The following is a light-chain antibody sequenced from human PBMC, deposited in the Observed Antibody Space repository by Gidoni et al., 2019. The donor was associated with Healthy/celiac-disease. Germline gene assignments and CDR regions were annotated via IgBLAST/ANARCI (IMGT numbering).Light chain of an antibody. CDR2: AAS. V-gene: IGKV1-8*01. Sequence: AIRMTQSPSSLSASTGDRVTITCRASQGISMYLAWYQQKPGKAPKLLLYAASTLQSGVPSRFSGSGSGTDFTLTISCLQSEDFATYYCQQYYSYPITFGQGTKVEIK. J-gene: IGKJ1*01. CDR1: QGISMY. CDR3: QQYYSYPIT.